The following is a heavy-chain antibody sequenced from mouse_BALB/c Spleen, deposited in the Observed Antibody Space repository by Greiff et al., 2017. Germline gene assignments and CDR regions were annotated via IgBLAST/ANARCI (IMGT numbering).Heavy chain of an antibody. Sequence: EVQGVESGGGLVQPGGSLKLSCAASGFTFSSYGMSWVRQTPDKRLELVATINSNGGSTYYPDSVKGRFTISRDNAKNTLYLQMSSLKSKDTAMYDCARGTQGGDYWGQGTTVTVSA. CDR2: INSNGGST. CDR3: ARGTQGGDY. V-gene: IGHV5-6-3*01. CDR1: GFTFSSYG. J-gene: IGHJ2*01.